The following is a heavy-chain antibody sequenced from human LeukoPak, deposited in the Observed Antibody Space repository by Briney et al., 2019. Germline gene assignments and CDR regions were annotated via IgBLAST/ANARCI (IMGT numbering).Heavy chain of an antibody. V-gene: IGHV1-18*01. J-gene: IGHJ4*02. CDR1: GYSFINFG. CDR2: IGAYNSDT. D-gene: IGHD6-19*01. Sequence: GASVKVSCKGSGYSFINFGFSWVRQAPGQGLERMGWIGAYNSDTDYEQKFQGRVTTTTDSSTKTAYMELRGLRSDDTAVYYCARDVAGSAWSPGFDYWGQGTLVTVSS. CDR3: ARDVAGSAWSPGFDY.